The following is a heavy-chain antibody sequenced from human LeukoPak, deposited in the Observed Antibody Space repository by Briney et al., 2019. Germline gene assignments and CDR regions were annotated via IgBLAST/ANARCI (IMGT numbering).Heavy chain of an antibody. Sequence: SETLSLTCAVYGGSFSGYYCSWIRQPPGKGLEWIGEINHSGSTNYNPSLKSRVTISVDTSENQFSLKLSSVTAADTAVYYCARVSPRRIAAAFYNWFDPWGQGNLVTVSS. CDR3: ARVSPRRIAAAFYNWFDP. CDR1: GGSFSGYY. CDR2: INHSGST. V-gene: IGHV4-34*01. J-gene: IGHJ5*02. D-gene: IGHD6-13*01.